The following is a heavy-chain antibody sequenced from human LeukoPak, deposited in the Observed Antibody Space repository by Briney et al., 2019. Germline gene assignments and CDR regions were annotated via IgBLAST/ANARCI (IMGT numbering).Heavy chain of an antibody. J-gene: IGHJ3*02. CDR3: ARGPTVWRRLGYCSSTSCYQAFDI. D-gene: IGHD2-2*01. CDR1: GGSISSGDYY. Sequence: PSETLSLTCTVSGGSISSGDYYWSWIRQPPGKGLEWIGYIYYSGSTYYNPSLKSRVTISVDTSKNQFSLKLSSVTAADTAVYYCARGPTVWRRLGYCSSTSCYQAFDIWGQGTMVTVSS. V-gene: IGHV4-30-4*08. CDR2: IYYSGST.